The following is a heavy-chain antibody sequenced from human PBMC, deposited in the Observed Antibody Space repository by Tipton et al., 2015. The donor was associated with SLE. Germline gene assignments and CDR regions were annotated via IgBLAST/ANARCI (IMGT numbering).Heavy chain of an antibody. V-gene: IGHV1-18*01. CDR1: GYTFTTYG. CDR3: ARVSSAMGYFDL. CDR2: ISGKNDNT. Sequence: QVQLVQSGAEVKKPGASVKVSCEASGYTFTTYGITWVRQAPGQGLEWMGWISGKNDNTNYAQKFQGRVTMTADTSTSTAYMELRSLRSDDTAVYYCARVSSAMGYFDLWGRGTLVTVSS. J-gene: IGHJ2*01. D-gene: IGHD6-19*01.